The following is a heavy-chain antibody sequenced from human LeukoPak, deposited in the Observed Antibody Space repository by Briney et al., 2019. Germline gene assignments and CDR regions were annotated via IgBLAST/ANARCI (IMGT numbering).Heavy chain of an antibody. CDR2: INHSGST. D-gene: IGHD3-10*01. Sequence: PSETLSLTCAVYGGSFSGYYWSWIRQPPGKGLEWIGEINHSGSTNYNPSLKSRVTISVDTSKNQFSLKLSSVTAADTAVYYCARDHGFGELYYYYYMDVWGKGTTVTISS. CDR3: ARDHGFGELYYYYYMDV. J-gene: IGHJ6*03. CDR1: GGSFSGYY. V-gene: IGHV4-34*01.